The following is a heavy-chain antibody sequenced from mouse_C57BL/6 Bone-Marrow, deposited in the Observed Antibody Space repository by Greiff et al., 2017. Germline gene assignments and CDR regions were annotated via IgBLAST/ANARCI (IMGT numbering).Heavy chain of an antibody. CDR3: TRWTSYYGSSFYAMDY. J-gene: IGHJ4*01. Sequence: QVQLKQSGAELVRPGASVTLSCKASGYTFTDYEMHWVKQTPVHGLEWIGAIDPETGGTAYNQKFKGKAILTADKSSSTAYMELRSLTSEDSAVYYCTRWTSYYGSSFYAMDYWGQGTSVTVSS. V-gene: IGHV1-15*01. CDR1: GYTFTDYE. CDR2: IDPETGGT. D-gene: IGHD1-1*01.